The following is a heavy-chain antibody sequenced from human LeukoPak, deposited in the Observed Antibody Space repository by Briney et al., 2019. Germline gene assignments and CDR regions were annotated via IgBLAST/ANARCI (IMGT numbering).Heavy chain of an antibody. Sequence: PSETLSLTCTVSGGSISSYYWSWIRQPPGKGLEWIGYIYYSGSTNYNPSLKSRVTISVDTSKNQFSLKLSSVTAADTAVYYCARHPSGWYGTFDYWGQGTLVTVSS. D-gene: IGHD6-19*01. CDR1: GGSISSYY. J-gene: IGHJ4*02. CDR3: ARHPSGWYGTFDY. V-gene: IGHV4-59*08. CDR2: IYYSGST.